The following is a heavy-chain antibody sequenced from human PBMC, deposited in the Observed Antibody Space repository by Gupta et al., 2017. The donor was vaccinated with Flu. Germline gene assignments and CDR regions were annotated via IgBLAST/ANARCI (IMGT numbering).Heavy chain of an antibody. CDR2: IYSSGGT. Sequence: QVQLQESVPGLVKPSQTLSLTCTVSGADIHIGAYYWGWIRQPAGKGLEWVGRIYSSGGTDYNPSLKSRVAISRDTSKNQFSLSLYSVTAADTAVYYCARDTYYYGMDVWGQGTTVTVSS. J-gene: IGHJ6*02. CDR3: ARDTYYYGMDV. V-gene: IGHV4-61*02. CDR1: GADIHIGAYY.